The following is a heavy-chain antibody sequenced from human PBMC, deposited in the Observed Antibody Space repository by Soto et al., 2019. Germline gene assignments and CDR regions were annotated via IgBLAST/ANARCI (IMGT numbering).Heavy chain of an antibody. CDR2: ISGSGGST. D-gene: IGHD3-10*01. CDR3: AKDLSWFGSKNDY. V-gene: IGHV3-23*01. CDR1: GFTFSSYA. J-gene: IGHJ4*02. Sequence: EVQLLESGGGLVQPGGSLRLSCAASGFTFSSYAMSWVRQAPGKGLEWVSDISGSGGSTYYADSVKGRFTISRDNSKNTLYLQMNSLRAEDTAVYYCAKDLSWFGSKNDYWGQGTLVTVSS.